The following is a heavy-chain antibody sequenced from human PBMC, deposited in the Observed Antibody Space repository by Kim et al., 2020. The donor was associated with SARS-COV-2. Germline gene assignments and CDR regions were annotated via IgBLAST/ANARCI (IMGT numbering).Heavy chain of an antibody. D-gene: IGHD5-18*01. Sequence: SETLSLTCTVSGGSISSSSYYWGWIRQPPGKGLEWIGSIYYSGSTYYNPSLKSRVTISVDTSKNQFSLKLSSVTAADTAVYYCARRGIQLGGFDYWGQGTLVTVSS. J-gene: IGHJ4*02. V-gene: IGHV4-39*01. CDR1: GGSISSSSYY. CDR3: ARRGIQLGGFDY. CDR2: IYYSGST.